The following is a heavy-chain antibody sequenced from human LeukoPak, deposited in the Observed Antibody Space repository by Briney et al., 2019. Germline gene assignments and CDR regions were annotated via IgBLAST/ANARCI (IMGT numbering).Heavy chain of an antibody. D-gene: IGHD3-16*01. J-gene: IGHJ3*02. Sequence: GESLKLCCKGSGYSFTNYWIGWVRQMPGKGLEWMGIIYPGDSDIRYSPSFQGQVTISADKSISTAYLQCSSLKASDTAMYYCARGRGRQATDAFDIWGQGTMVTVSS. CDR1: GYSFTNYW. V-gene: IGHV5-51*01. CDR2: IYPGDSDI. CDR3: ARGRGRQATDAFDI.